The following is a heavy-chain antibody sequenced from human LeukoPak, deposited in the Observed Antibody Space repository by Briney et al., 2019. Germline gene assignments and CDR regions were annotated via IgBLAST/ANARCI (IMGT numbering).Heavy chain of an antibody. CDR1: GFTFSIYW. CDR2: IKQDGSEK. V-gene: IGHV3-7*01. J-gene: IGHJ4*02. Sequence: PGGSLRLSCAASGFTFSIYWMSWVRQAPGKGLEWVANIKQDGSEKYYVDSVKGRFTISRDNAKNSLYLQMNSLRAEDTAVYYCARSAARFEFDYWGQGTLVTVSS. CDR3: ARSAARFEFDY. D-gene: IGHD6-6*01.